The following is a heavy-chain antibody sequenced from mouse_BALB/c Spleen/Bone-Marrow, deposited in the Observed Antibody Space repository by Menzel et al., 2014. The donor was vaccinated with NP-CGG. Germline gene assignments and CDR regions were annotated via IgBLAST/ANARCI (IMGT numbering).Heavy chain of an antibody. CDR1: GYSFTSYY. CDR2: IDPFNGGT. J-gene: IGHJ2*01. Sequence: EVQLQESGPELMKPGASAKISCKASGYSFTSYYMHWVKQSHGKSLEWIGYIDPFNGGTSYNQKFKGKATLTVDKSSNTAYMHLSSLTSEDSAVYYCARAYDFLDYWGQGSTLTVSS. CDR3: ARAYDFLDY. V-gene: IGHV1S135*01. D-gene: IGHD2-4*01.